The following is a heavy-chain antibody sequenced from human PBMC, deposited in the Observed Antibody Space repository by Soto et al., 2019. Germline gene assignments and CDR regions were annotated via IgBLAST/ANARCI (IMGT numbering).Heavy chain of an antibody. CDR2: IYYSGST. CDR1: DGSIININYY. Sequence: SVTLSLTYTVADGSIININYYCVSIHQPPGKGLEWIGSIYYSGSTYYNPSLKSRVTISVDTSKNQFSLKLSSVTAADTAVYYCARLNRDGHNYDYWGQGILVTVSS. CDR3: ARLNRDGHNYDY. V-gene: IGHV4-39*01. J-gene: IGHJ4*02.